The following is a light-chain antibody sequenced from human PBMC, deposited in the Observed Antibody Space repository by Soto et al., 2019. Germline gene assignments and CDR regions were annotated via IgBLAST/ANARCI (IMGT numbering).Light chain of an antibody. J-gene: IGKJ1*01. V-gene: IGKV1-5*03. Sequence: IQMTQSPSTLSASVGDRVSITCRASQSISSWLAWYQQKPGKAPKLLIYKASSLESGVPSRFSGSGSGTEFSLTISSLQPDDFATFYCQQYSSFSRTFGQGTQVEI. CDR1: QSISSW. CDR2: KAS. CDR3: QQYSSFSRT.